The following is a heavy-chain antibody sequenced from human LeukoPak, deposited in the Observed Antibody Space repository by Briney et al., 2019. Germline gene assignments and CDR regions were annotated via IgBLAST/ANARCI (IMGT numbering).Heavy chain of an antibody. CDR3: ARHGVATRTYYYYYYMDV. CDR1: GYTFTSYY. Sequence: GASVKVSCKASGYTFTSYYMHWVRQAPGQGLEWVGIINPSGGSTSYAQKFQGRVTMTRDTSTSAVYMELSSLRSEDTAVYYCARHGVATRTYYYYYYMDVWGKGTTVTVSS. D-gene: IGHD5-12*01. CDR2: INPSGGST. V-gene: IGHV1-46*01. J-gene: IGHJ6*03.